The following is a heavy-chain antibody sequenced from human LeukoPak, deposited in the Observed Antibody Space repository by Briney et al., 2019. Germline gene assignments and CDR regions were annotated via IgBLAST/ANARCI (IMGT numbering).Heavy chain of an antibody. J-gene: IGHJ2*01. CDR2: ISHSGTT. CDR1: GGSLSGYY. Sequence: PSETLSLTCAVYGGSLSGYYWSWIRQPPGKGLEWIGEISHSGTTNCNTSLQSRVAISVDTSKNQISLKLSSVTAADTAVYYCARGQDYGGNSDYWYFDLWGRGTLVTVPS. CDR3: ARGQDYGGNSDYWYFDL. V-gene: IGHV4-34*01. D-gene: IGHD4-23*01.